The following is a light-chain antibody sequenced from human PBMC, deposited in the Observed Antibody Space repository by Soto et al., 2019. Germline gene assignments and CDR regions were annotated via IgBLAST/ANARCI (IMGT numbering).Light chain of an antibody. CDR3: QQRSNWLWT. CDR2: DAS. Sequence: EIVLTQSPVTLSLSPGERATLSCRASQSIPSYLAWYQQKPGQAPRLLIYDASNRATGIPARFSGSGSGTDFTLTISSLEPEDFAVYYCQQRSNWLWTFGQGTKVEIK. CDR1: QSIPSY. V-gene: IGKV3-11*01. J-gene: IGKJ1*01.